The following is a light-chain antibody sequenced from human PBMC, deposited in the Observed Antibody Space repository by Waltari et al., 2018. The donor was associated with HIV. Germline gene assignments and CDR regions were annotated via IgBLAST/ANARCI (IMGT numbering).Light chain of an antibody. CDR1: NSHVGGYNF. V-gene: IGLV2-14*03. Sequence: QSALTQTAPVPGSPGQSLTIPCPGTNSHVGGYNFLCSYQHHPGRPPKLILYDVTNRPSGVSNRFSGSKSGSTASLTISGLQAEDEADYFCSSYTRSSTHYVFGTGTKVTVL. CDR2: DVT. J-gene: IGLJ1*01. CDR3: SSYTRSSTHYV.